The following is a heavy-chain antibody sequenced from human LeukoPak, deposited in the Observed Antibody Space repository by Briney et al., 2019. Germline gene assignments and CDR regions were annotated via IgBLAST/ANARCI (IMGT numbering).Heavy chain of an antibody. D-gene: IGHD5-12*01. CDR2: ISFDGSNK. V-gene: IGHV3-30*04. CDR1: GFTFSSFT. CDR3: AKGAYDYIEMGYFDY. J-gene: IGHJ4*02. Sequence: GRSLRLSCAASGFTFSSFTMHWVRQALGKGLEWLAVISFDGSNKNYADSVKGRFTISRDNSKNTLYLQMNSLRAEDMAVYYCAKGAYDYIEMGYFDYWGQGTLVTVSS.